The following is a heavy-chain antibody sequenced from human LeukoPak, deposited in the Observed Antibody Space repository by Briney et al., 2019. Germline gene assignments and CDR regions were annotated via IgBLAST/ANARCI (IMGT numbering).Heavy chain of an antibody. V-gene: IGHV3-30-3*01. D-gene: IGHD4-17*01. CDR3: AKDSQDYGLDY. CDR1: GFTFSNYA. CDR2: ISDDGNNK. J-gene: IGHJ4*02. Sequence: GGSLRLSCAASGFTFSNYAMHWVRQAPGKGLEWVAVISDDGNNKHYADSVKGQFTISRDNSKNTLYLQMNSLRAEDTAVYYCAKDSQDYGLDYWGQGTLVTVSS.